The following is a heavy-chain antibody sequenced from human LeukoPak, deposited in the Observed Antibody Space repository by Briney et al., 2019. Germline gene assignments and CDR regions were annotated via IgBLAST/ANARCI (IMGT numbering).Heavy chain of an antibody. Sequence: PWGSLRLSCAASGFTVSSNYMSWVRQAPGKGLEWVSVIYSGGSTYYADSVKGRFTISRDNSKNTLYLQMNSLRAEDTAVYYCARATARRYCSGGSCPWYFDYWGQGTLVTVSS. V-gene: IGHV3-53*01. CDR1: GFTVSSNY. D-gene: IGHD2-15*01. CDR2: IYSGGST. CDR3: ARATARRYCSGGSCPWYFDY. J-gene: IGHJ4*02.